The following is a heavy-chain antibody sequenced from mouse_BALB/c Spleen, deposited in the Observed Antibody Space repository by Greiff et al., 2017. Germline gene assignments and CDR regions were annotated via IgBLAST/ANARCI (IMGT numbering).Heavy chain of an antibody. CDR2: IDPENGDT. D-gene: IGHD1-1*01. CDR1: GFNIKDYY. V-gene: IGHV14-4*02. J-gene: IGHJ4*01. CDR3: NGGSSSIHCAMDY. Sequence: VQLQQSGAELVRPGASVKLSCTASGFNIKDYYMHWVKQRPEQGLEWIGWIDPENGDTEYAPKFQGKATMTADTSSNTAYLQLSSLTSEDTAVYYCNGGSSSIHCAMDYWGQGTSVTVSS.